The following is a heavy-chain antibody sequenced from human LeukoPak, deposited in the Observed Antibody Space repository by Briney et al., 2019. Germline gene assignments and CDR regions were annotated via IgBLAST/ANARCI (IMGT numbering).Heavy chain of an antibody. CDR3: AREQRYDVFDY. CDR2: IHPDGSRT. CDR1: GFTFSNYW. J-gene: IGHJ4*02. V-gene: IGHV3-74*01. D-gene: IGHD5-12*01. Sequence: PGGSLRLSCAASGFTFSNYWMHWVRQAPGEGPVWVSRIHPDGSRTSYTDSVKGRFTISRDNAKNTLYLQMNSLRAEDSAVYFCAREQRYDVFDYWGQGILVTVSS.